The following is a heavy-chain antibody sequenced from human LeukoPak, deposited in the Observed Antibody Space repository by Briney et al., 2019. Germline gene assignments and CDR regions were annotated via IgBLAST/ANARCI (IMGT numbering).Heavy chain of an antibody. J-gene: IGHJ4*02. CDR3: ARHYYGSGTYYHFDS. CDR2: ISPYNGNT. CDR1: GYTFASYG. Sequence: ASVKVSCKTSGYTFASYGVSWVRQAPGQGLEWMAWISPYNGNTNYAQKLQGRVTLTTDTSTSTVYMELRSLRSDDTAVYYCARHYYGSGTYYHFDSWGQGTLVTVSS. V-gene: IGHV1-18*01. D-gene: IGHD3-10*01.